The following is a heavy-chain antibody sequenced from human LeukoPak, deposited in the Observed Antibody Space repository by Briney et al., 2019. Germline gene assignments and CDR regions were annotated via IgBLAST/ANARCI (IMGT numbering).Heavy chain of an antibody. CDR1: GYTFTGYY. D-gene: IGHD6-19*01. V-gene: IGHV1-2*02. J-gene: IGHJ4*02. CDR3: ARDDYSSGWLVDY. Sequence: ASVKVSCKASGYTFTGYYMHWVRQAPGQGLEWMGWINPNSGGTNYAQKFQGRVTMTRDTSISTAYMELSRLRSDDTAVYYCARDDYSSGWLVDYWGQGTLVTVSS. CDR2: INPNSGGT.